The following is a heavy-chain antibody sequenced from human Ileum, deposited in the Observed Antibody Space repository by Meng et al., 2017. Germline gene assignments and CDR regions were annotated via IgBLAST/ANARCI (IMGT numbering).Heavy chain of an antibody. V-gene: IGHV3-23*04. CDR1: GFPFSFYA. Sequence: GQLVELGGGLVQPGGSLRLSCAAPGFPFSFYAMSWVRQAPGKGLEWVSLISGNGDNTDYADSVKGRFTISRDNSKDMLYLQMNSLRVEDTAIYYCAFDFWGQGTLVTVSS. CDR2: ISGNGDNT. CDR3: AFDF. J-gene: IGHJ5*01.